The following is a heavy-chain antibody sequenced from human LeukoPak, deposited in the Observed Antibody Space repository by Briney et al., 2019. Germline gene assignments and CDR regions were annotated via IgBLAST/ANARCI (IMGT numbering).Heavy chain of an antibody. D-gene: IGHD3-10*01. Sequence: GGSLRLSCTVSGFTFRSYWMTWVRQAPGKGLEWVANIRQDESEKYYADSVKGRFTISRDNAKNSLYLQMNSLRAEDTAVYYCARDSGSAYYYGSETYYYDAFDFWGQGTTVTVSS. CDR2: IRQDESEK. CDR3: ARDSGSAYYYGSETYYYDAFDF. J-gene: IGHJ3*01. V-gene: IGHV3-7*01. CDR1: GFTFRSYW.